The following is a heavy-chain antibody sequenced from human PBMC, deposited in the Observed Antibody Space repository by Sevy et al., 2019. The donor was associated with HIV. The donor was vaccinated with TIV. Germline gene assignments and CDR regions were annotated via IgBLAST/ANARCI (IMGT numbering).Heavy chain of an antibody. CDR3: GRDEGMEVIGSIYKYHFYGFDV. CDR1: GFTLSDYA. J-gene: IGHJ6*02. D-gene: IGHD3-10*01. Sequence: GGSLRLSCAASGFTLSDYAMSWIRQTPGKGLEWIAFVSRTRNFIYYADSVRGRFTISRDNAKDSLYLQMNSLRADDTAVYYCGRDEGMEVIGSIYKYHFYGFDVWGLGTTVTVSS. V-gene: IGHV3-11*01. CDR2: VSRTRNFI.